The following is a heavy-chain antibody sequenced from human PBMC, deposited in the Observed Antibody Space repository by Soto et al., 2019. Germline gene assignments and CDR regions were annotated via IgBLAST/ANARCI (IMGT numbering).Heavy chain of an antibody. CDR1: GFTFSSYG. Sequence: GSLRLSCAASGFTFSSYGMHWVRQAPGKGLEWVAVISYDGSNKYYADSVKGRFTISRDNSKNTLYLQMNSLRAEDTAVYYCAKSIGTGVVVVVAAPFDYWGQGTLVTVSS. D-gene: IGHD2-15*01. V-gene: IGHV3-30*18. J-gene: IGHJ4*02. CDR3: AKSIGTGVVVVVAAPFDY. CDR2: ISYDGSNK.